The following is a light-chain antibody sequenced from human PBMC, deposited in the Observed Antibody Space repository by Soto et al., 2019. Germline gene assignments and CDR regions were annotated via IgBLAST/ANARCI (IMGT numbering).Light chain of an antibody. CDR1: SSDVGSYNL. V-gene: IGLV2-23*01. CDR3: CSYAGSSISWV. J-gene: IGLJ3*02. Sequence: QSVLTQPASVSGSPGQSITISCTGTSSDVGSYNLISWYQQHPGKAPKLMIYGGSKRPSGVSNRFSGSKSGNTASLTISGLQAEDEADYYCCSYAGSSISWVFGGGTQLTVL. CDR2: GGS.